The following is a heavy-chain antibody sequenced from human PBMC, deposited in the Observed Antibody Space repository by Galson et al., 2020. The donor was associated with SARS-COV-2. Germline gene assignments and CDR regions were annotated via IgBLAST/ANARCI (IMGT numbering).Heavy chain of an antibody. Sequence: GESLKISCAASGFTFSSYLMSWVRQAPGKGLEWVANIKQDGSEKYYVGSVKGRFTISRDNAKNSLYLQMNSLRAEDTAVYYCARDQWELLRGDYYYYYGMDVWGQGTTVTVSS. CDR2: IKQDGSEK. CDR1: GFTFSSYL. V-gene: IGHV3-7*01. D-gene: IGHD1-26*01. CDR3: ARDQWELLRGDYYYYYGMDV. J-gene: IGHJ6*02.